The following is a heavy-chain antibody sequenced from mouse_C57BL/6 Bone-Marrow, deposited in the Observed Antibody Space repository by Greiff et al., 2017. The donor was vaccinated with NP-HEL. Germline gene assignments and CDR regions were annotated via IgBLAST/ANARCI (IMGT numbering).Heavy chain of an antibody. CDR2: INPGSGGT. D-gene: IGHD1-1*01. Sequence: QVQLQQSGAELVRPGTSVKVSCKASGYAFTNYFIEWVKQRPGPCLALIGVINPGSGGTNYNEKFKGKATLTADTSSSTAYMQLSSLTSEDSAVYFCARSRGGNYYGTPFAYWGQGTLVTVSA. CDR3: ARSRGGNYYGTPFAY. V-gene: IGHV1-54*01. CDR1: GYAFTNYF. J-gene: IGHJ3*01.